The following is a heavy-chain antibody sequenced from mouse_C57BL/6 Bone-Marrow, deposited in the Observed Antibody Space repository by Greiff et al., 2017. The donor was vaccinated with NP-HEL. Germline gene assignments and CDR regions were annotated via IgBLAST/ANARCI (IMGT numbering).Heavy chain of an antibody. CDR1: GYTFTSYW. CDR2: IDPSDSYT. V-gene: IGHV1-69*01. CDR3: ARVGFYYDYDDYAMDY. D-gene: IGHD2-4*01. J-gene: IGHJ4*01. Sequence: QVQLQQPGAELVMPGASVKLSCKASGYTFTSYWMHWVKQRPGQGLEWIGEIDPSDSYTNYNQKFKGKSTLTVDKSSSTAYMQLSSLTSEDSAVYYCARVGFYYDYDDYAMDYWGQGTSVTVSS.